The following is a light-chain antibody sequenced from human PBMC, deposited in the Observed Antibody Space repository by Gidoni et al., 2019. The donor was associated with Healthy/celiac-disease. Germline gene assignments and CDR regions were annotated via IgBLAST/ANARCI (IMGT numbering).Light chain of an antibody. J-gene: IGLJ1*01. V-gene: IGLV3-1*01. Sequence: SYELTQPPSVSVSPGQTASITCSGDKLGAKYACWYQQKPGQSPVLVIYQDSKRPSGIPERFSGSNSANTATLTISGTQAMDEADYYCQAWDSSTAHYVFGTGTKVTVL. CDR3: QAWDSSTAHYV. CDR1: KLGAKY. CDR2: QDS.